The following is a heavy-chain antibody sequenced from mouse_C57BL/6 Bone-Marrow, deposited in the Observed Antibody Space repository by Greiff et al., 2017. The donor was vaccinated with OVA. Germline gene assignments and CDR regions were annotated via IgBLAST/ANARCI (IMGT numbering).Heavy chain of an antibody. CDR1: GYTFTSYW. D-gene: IGHD1-1*01. CDR3: ARRYYGSSWSYFDV. Sequence: QVQLQQPGAELVKPGASVKMSCKASGYTFTSYWITWVKQRPGQGLEWIGEIYPGSGSTNYNEKFKSKATLTVDTSSSTAYMQLSSLTSEDSAVYYGARRYYGSSWSYFDVWGTGTTVTVSS. CDR2: IYPGSGST. J-gene: IGHJ1*03. V-gene: IGHV1-55*01.